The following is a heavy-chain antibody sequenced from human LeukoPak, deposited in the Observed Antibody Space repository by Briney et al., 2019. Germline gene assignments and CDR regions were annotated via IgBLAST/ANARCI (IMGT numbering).Heavy chain of an antibody. D-gene: IGHD6-19*01. CDR1: GFTFSSYG. Sequence: GGSLRLSCAASGFTFSSYGMSWVRQAPGKGLEWVSAISGSGGSTYYADSVKGRFTISRDNAQNSLYLQMNSLRAEDTAVYYCARSSGWYHRGPDYYYYYMDVWGKGTAVTVS. V-gene: IGHV3-23*01. J-gene: IGHJ6*03. CDR2: ISGSGGST. CDR3: ARSSGWYHRGPDYYYYYMDV.